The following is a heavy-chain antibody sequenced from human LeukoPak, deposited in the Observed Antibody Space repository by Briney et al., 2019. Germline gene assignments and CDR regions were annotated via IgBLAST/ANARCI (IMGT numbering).Heavy chain of an antibody. V-gene: IGHV4-59*01. D-gene: IGHD3-22*01. CDR2: IYYSGST. CDR3: ARGGWGYYDSSGYCFLRAFDI. CDR1: GGSNSSYY. J-gene: IGHJ3*02. Sequence: SETLSLTCTVSGGSNSSYYWSWIQQPPGKVLEWIGYIYYSGSTNYNPSLKSRVTISVDTSKNQFSLKLSSVTAADTAVYYCARGGWGYYDSSGYCFLRAFDIWGQGTMVTVSS.